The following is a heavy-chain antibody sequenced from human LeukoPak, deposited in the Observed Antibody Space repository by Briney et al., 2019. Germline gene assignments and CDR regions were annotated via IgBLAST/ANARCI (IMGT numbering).Heavy chain of an antibody. D-gene: IGHD3-22*01. J-gene: IGHJ4*02. CDR1: GGTFSSYA. CDR2: IIPILGIA. CDR3: ARDYYDSSGYRKFDY. V-gene: IGHV1-69*04. Sequence: SVKVSCKASGGTFSSYAISWVRQAPGQGLEWMGRIIPILGIANYAQKFQGRVTITADKSTSTAYMELSSLRSEDTAVYYCARDYYDSSGYRKFDYWGQGTLVTVSS.